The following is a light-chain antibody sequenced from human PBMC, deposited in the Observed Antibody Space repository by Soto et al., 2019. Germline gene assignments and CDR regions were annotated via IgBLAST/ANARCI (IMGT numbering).Light chain of an antibody. CDR1: QRISTSS. CDR3: QHYGISPWGFT. V-gene: IGKV3-20*01. J-gene: IGKJ3*01. Sequence: EIVLMQSPGTLSLSPGERATLSCRPSQRISTSSLAWYQQKPGQAPRLLVFRSITRDTGIPDRFSGSESGPDFTLTITRLEPEDSEVYYCQHYGISPWGFTFGPGTKVEIK. CDR2: RSI.